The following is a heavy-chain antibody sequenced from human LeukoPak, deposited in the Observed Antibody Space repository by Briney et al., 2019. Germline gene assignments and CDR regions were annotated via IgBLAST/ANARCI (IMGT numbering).Heavy chain of an antibody. V-gene: IGHV4-4*09. CDR2: IYTSGST. J-gene: IGHJ5*02. Sequence: PSETLSLTCTVSGGSISSYYWSWIRQPPGKGLEWIGYIYTSGSTNYNPSLKSRVTISVDTSKNQFSLKLSSVTAADTAVYYCARSLWFRVGGWFDPWGQGTLVTVSS. D-gene: IGHD3-10*01. CDR3: ARSLWFRVGGWFDP. CDR1: GGSISSYY.